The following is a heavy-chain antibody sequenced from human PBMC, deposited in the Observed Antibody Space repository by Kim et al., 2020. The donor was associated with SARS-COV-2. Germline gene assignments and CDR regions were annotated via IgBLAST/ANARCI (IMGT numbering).Heavy chain of an antibody. CDR2: IIPIFGTA. CDR3: ASDYGSREGGYYYYYGMDV. D-gene: IGHD3-10*01. J-gene: IGHJ6*02. CDR1: GGTFSSYA. Sequence: SVKVSCKASGGTFSSYAISWVRQAPGQGLEWMGGIIPIFGTANYAQKFQGRVTITADESTSTAYMELSSLGSEDTAVYYCASDYGSREGGYYYYYGMDVWGQGTTVTVSS. V-gene: IGHV1-69*13.